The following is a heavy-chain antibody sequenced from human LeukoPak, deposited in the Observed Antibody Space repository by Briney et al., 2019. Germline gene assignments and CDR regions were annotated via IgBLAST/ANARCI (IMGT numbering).Heavy chain of an antibody. V-gene: IGHV1-8*03. J-gene: IGHJ4*02. CDR3: ARAGHGSTSHFDY. CDR2: MNPNSGNT. Sequence: ASVRVSCKASGYPFTGHYLHWVRQAPGQGLEWMGWMNPNSGNTGYAQKFQGRVTITRNTSISTAYMELSSLRSEDTAVYYCARAGHGSTSHFDYWGQGTLVTVSS. D-gene: IGHD2-2*01. CDR1: GYPFTGHY.